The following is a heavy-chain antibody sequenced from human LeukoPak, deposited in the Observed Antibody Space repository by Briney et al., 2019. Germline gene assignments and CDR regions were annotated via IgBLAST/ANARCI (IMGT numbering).Heavy chain of an antibody. J-gene: IGHJ5*02. Sequence: GGSLRLSCAASGFTFSTYAMSWVRQAPGRGLEWVSTISGSGGSTYYADSVKGRFTISRDSSRNTLYLQMNSLRAEDTAVYYCAKSGVPAAMSWFNPWGQGTLVTVSS. CDR2: ISGSGGST. CDR1: GFTFSTYA. V-gene: IGHV3-23*01. D-gene: IGHD2-2*01. CDR3: AKSGVPAAMSWFNP.